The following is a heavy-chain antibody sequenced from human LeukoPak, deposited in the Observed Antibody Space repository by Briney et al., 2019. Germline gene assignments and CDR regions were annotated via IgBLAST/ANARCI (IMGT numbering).Heavy chain of an antibody. V-gene: IGHV3-48*01. J-gene: IGHJ4*02. CDR2: ISSSSSTI. D-gene: IGHD6-13*01. CDR3: ARAKTSGLAAAADY. CDR1: GFTFSSYS. Sequence: GGSLRLSCAASGFTFSSYSMDWVRQAPGKGLEWVSYISSSSSTIYYADSVKGRFTISRDNAKNSLYLQMNSLRSDDTAVYYCARAKTSGLAAAADYWGQGTLVTVSS.